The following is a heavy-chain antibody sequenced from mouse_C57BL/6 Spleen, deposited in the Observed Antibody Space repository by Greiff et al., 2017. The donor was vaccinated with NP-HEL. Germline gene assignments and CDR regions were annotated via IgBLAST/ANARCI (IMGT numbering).Heavy chain of an antibody. V-gene: IGHV1-52*01. CDR3: ARGTTVVATTGTLDY. J-gene: IGHJ2*01. CDR1: GYTFTSYW. CDR2: IDPSDSET. D-gene: IGHD1-1*01. Sequence: QVQLQQPGAELVRPGSSVKLSCKASGYTFTSYWMHWVKQRPIQGLEWIGNIDPSDSETHYNQKFKDKATLTVDKSSSPAYMQLSSLTSEDSAVYYCARGTTVVATTGTLDYWGQGTTLTVSS.